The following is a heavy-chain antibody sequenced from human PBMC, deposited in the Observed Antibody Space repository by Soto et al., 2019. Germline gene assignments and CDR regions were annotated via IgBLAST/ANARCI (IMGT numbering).Heavy chain of an antibody. D-gene: IGHD3-10*01. Sequence: GGSLRLSCAASGFTFSTYAMSWVRQAPGKGLEWVSAISTSVGSTYYTDSVKGRFTISRDNSKNTLYLQMNSLRAEDTAVYYCAKGGQSYDYWGQGTLATVSS. CDR3: AKGGQSYDY. J-gene: IGHJ4*02. CDR1: GFTFSTYA. CDR2: ISTSVGST. V-gene: IGHV3-23*01.